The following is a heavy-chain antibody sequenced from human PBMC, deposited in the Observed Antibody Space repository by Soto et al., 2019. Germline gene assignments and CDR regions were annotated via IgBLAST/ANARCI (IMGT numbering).Heavy chain of an antibody. V-gene: IGHV4-34*01. CDR3: ARGRLVATARVYFQH. Sequence: SETLSLTCAVYGGSFSGYYWSWIRQPPGKGLEWIGEINHSGSTNYNPSLKSRVTISVDTSKNQFSLKLSSVTAADTAVYYCARGRLVATARVYFQHWGQGTLVTVSS. CDR2: INHSGST. CDR1: GGSFSGYY. D-gene: IGHD5-12*01. J-gene: IGHJ1*01.